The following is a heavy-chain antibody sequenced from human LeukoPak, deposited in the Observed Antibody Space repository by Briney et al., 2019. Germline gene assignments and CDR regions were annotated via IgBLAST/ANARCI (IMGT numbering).Heavy chain of an antibody. CDR2: ISSSGSTI. J-gene: IGHJ4*02. D-gene: IGHD2-21*02. CDR3: AKDHANTPVVTN. CDR1: GGSMSSYY. V-gene: IGHV3-11*04. Sequence: PSETLSLTCTVSGGSMSSYYWGWIRQAPGKGLEWVSYISSSGSTIYYADSVKGRFTISRDNAKNSLYLQMNSLRAEDTAVYYCAKDHANTPVVTNWGQGILVSVSS.